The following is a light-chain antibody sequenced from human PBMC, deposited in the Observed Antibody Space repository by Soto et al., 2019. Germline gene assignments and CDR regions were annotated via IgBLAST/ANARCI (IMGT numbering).Light chain of an antibody. Sequence: DIQMTQSPSSLSASVGDRVTITCRASQSSSSYLNWYQQKPGKAPKLLIYAASSLQSGVPSRFSGSGSGTDFTLTISSLQPEDFATYYCQQSYSTPFTFGPGTKVYI. CDR2: AAS. J-gene: IGKJ3*01. CDR3: QQSYSTPFT. V-gene: IGKV1-39*01. CDR1: QSSSSY.